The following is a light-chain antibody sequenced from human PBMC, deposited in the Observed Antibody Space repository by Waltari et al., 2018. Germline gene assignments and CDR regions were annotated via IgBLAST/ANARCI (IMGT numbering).Light chain of an antibody. V-gene: IGLV2-14*01. Sequence: STLTQPAPVSGSPGESIPISCTGTITDFVGSDSFSRYQQQPGKAPQPIIYDVRYRPPGVSNRFSGSKSGNTASLTISGLQTGDEADYYCSSYTSTTTPYVFGGGTKVTV. J-gene: IGLJ1*01. CDR3: SSYTSTTTPYV. CDR2: DVR. CDR1: ITDFVGSDS.